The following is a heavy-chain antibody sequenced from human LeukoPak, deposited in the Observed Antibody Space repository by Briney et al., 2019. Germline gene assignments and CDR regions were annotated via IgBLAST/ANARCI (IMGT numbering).Heavy chain of an antibody. D-gene: IGHD6-13*01. J-gene: IGHJ4*02. CDR1: GFTFSSYS. CDR3: ARGGSSWYYPYFDY. CDR2: ISGNGGST. Sequence: PGGSLRLSCAASGFTFSSYSMHWVRQAPGKGLEYVSGISGNGGSTYYANSVKGRFTISRDNSKNTLYLQMGSVRAEDMTVYYRARGGSSWYYPYFDYWGQGTLVTISS. V-gene: IGHV3-64*01.